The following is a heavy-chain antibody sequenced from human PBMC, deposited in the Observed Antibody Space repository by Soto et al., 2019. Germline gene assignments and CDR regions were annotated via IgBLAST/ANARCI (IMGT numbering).Heavy chain of an antibody. J-gene: IGHJ4*02. CDR3: ARRLQWQLRPLDS. Sequence: GGSLRLSXAASGFTFSDSYMSWIRQAPGKGLEWVSYINTLSSAIYYADSVKGRFTISRDNAKNSLYLQMNSLRAEDTAVYYCARRLQWQLRPLDSWGRGTLVTVSS. D-gene: IGHD6-19*01. CDR2: INTLSSAI. CDR1: GFTFSDSY. V-gene: IGHV3-11*01.